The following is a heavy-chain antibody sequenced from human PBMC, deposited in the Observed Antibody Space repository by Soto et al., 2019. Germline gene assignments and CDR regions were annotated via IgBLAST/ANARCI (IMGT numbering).Heavy chain of an antibody. Sequence: QVQLVESGGGVVQPGRSLRLSCAASGLTFSNYGMHWVRQAPGKGLEWVAVTWSDGSKKYYADPVKGRFTISRDNAKNKLYLQMNSLRADDTAVYYCAIGGFTFDTWGQGPLVTVSS. D-gene: IGHD3-10*01. CDR3: AIGGFTFDT. J-gene: IGHJ4*02. V-gene: IGHV3-33*01. CDR2: TWSDGSKK. CDR1: GLTFSNYG.